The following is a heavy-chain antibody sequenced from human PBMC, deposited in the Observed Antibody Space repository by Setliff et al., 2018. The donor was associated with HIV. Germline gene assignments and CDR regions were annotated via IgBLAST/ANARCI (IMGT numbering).Heavy chain of an antibody. CDR1: GFSFRSYA. Sequence: GGSLRLSCAASGFSFRSYAMSWVRQAPGKGLEWVSAISGTGDSTYYADSVKGRFTISRDDSKHTLYLQMNSLRAEDTAIYYCAKGSYYDWFDPWGQGTPVTVSS. CDR2: ISGTGDST. J-gene: IGHJ5*01. CDR3: AKGSYYDWFDP. D-gene: IGHD3-10*01. V-gene: IGHV3-23*01.